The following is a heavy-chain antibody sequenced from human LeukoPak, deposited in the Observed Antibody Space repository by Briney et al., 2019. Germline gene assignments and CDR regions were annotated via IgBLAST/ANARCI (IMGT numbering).Heavy chain of an antibody. V-gene: IGHV4-30-4*08. CDR3: ARDLLNEGNHLDY. J-gene: IGHJ4*02. CDR2: IYYSGST. D-gene: IGHD4-23*01. CDR1: GGSISSGGYY. Sequence: SQTLSLTCTVSGGSISSGGYYWSWIRQHPGKGLEWIGYIYYSGSTYYNPSLKSRVTISVDTSKNQFSLKLSSVTAADTAVYYCARDLLNEGNHLDYWGQGTLVTVSS.